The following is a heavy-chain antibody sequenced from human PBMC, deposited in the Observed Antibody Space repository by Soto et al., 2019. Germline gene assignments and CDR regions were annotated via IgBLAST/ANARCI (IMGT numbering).Heavy chain of an antibody. Sequence: EVQLLESGGGLVQPGGSLRLSCAASGFTFSSYAISWVRQAPGKGLEWVSGISGSGGSTFYADSVKGRFTVSRDNSMNTLYLQMNSLRAEDTAVYYCAKEGGGYGSGSYYWGQGTLVTVSS. V-gene: IGHV3-23*01. J-gene: IGHJ4*02. CDR3: AKEGGGYGSGSYY. CDR1: GFTFSSYA. D-gene: IGHD3-10*01. CDR2: ISGSGGST.